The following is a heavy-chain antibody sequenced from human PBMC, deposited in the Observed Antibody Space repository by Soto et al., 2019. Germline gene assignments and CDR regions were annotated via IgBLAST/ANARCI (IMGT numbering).Heavy chain of an antibody. CDR3: ARDALGYSYGTRPDY. V-gene: IGHV1-18*01. CDR1: GYTFTSYG. CDR2: ISAYNGNT. J-gene: IGHJ4*02. Sequence: QVQLVQSGAEVKKPGASVKVSCKASGYTFTSYGISWVRQAPGQGLEWMGWISAYNGNTNYAQKLQGRVTMTTDTSXNTAYMELRSLRSDDTAVYYCARDALGYSYGTRPDYWGQGTLVTVSS. D-gene: IGHD5-18*01.